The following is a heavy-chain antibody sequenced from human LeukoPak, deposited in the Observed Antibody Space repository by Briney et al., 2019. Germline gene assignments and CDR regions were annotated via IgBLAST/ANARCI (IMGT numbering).Heavy chain of an antibody. J-gene: IGHJ3*02. D-gene: IGHD3-22*01. Sequence: PGGSLRLSCAASGFTFDDYAMHWVRQAPGKGLEWVSGISWNSGSIGCADSVKGRFTISRDNAKNSLYLQMNSLRAEDTALYYCAAGYDSSGYYHDAFDIWGQGTMVTVSS. CDR3: AAGYDSSGYYHDAFDI. V-gene: IGHV3-9*01. CDR1: GFTFDDYA. CDR2: ISWNSGSI.